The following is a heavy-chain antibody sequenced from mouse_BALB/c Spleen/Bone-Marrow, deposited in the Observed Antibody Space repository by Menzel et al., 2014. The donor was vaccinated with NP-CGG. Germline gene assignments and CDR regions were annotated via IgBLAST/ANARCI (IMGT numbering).Heavy chain of an antibody. Sequence: EAEVVVSGGGIVRPGGPLSLSCAAYGFTFSAYYLSWVRQTPATRLEWVATISEGGNYPGYPDSVKVRFTISRDNAKNNLYLQMNSLKSEDTAMYYCASEGDYRYAWFACWGQGTLVTVAA. V-gene: IGHV5-4*02. J-gene: IGHJ3*01. CDR2: ISEGGNYP. CDR3: ASEGDYRYAWFAC. D-gene: IGHD2-14*01. CDR1: GFTFSAYY.